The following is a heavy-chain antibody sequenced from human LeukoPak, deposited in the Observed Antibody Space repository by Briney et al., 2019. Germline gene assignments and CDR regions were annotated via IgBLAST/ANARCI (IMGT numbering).Heavy chain of an antibody. CDR1: GFTFSIYE. V-gene: IGHV3-48*03. CDR2: ISNSGSTI. CDR3: ARDHRWGFDY. D-gene: IGHD7-27*01. Sequence: GGSLRLSCAASGFTFSIYEMNWVRQAPGKGLEWVSYISNSGSTIYYADSVKGRFTISRDNAKNSLYLQMNSLRTEDTAVYYCARDHRWGFDYWGRGTLVTVSS. J-gene: IGHJ4*02.